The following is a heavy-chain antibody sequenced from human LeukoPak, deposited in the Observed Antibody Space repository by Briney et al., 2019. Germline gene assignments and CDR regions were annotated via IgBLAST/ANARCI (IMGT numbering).Heavy chain of an antibody. CDR3: ARHYYYYMDV. J-gene: IGHJ6*03. CDR2: INHSGST. CDR1: GFTFSSYW. Sequence: GSLRLSCAASGFTFSSYWMSWIRQPPGKGLEWIGEINHSGSTNYNPSLKSRVTISVDTSKNQFSLKLSSVTAADTAVYYCARHYYYYMDVWGKGTTVTISS. V-gene: IGHV4-34*01.